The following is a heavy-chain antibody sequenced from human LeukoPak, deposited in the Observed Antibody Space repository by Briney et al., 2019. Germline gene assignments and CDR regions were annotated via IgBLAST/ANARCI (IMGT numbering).Heavy chain of an antibody. CDR1: GFTFSSYG. CDR2: IRYDGSNK. V-gene: IGHV3-30*02. Sequence: PGGSLRLSCAASGFTFSSYGMHWVRQAAGKGLEWVGFIRYDGSNKYYADSVKGRFTISRDNSKNTLYLQMNSLRAEDTAVYYCAKEILWFGESAFDYWGQGTLVTVSS. J-gene: IGHJ4*02. D-gene: IGHD3-10*01. CDR3: AKEILWFGESAFDY.